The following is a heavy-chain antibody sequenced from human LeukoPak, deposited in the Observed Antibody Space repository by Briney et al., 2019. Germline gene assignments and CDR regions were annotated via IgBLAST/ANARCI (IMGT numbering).Heavy chain of an antibody. CDR2: IYYSGST. J-gene: IGHJ4*02. CDR1: GASVRTDTYY. CDR3: ARALDY. V-gene: IGHV4-39*07. Sequence: SETLSLTCTVSGASVRTDTYYWGWIRQPPGKGLEWIGSIYYSGSTYYNPSLKSRVTISVDTSKNQFSLKLSSVTAADTAVYYCARALDYWGQGTLVTVSS.